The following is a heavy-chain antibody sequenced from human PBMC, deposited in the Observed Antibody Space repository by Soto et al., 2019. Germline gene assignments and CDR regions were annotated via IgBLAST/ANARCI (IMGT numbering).Heavy chain of an antibody. J-gene: IGHJ6*02. V-gene: IGHV3-30*18. D-gene: IGHD4-17*01. CDR1: GFTFSSYG. Sequence: QVQLVESGGGVVQPGRSLRLSCAASGFTFSSYGMHWVRQAPGKGLEWVAVISYDGSNKYYADSVKGRFTISRDNSKNPLYLQMNSLRAEDTAVYYCAKDLSNYGDLGVWGQGTTVTVSS. CDR2: ISYDGSNK. CDR3: AKDLSNYGDLGV.